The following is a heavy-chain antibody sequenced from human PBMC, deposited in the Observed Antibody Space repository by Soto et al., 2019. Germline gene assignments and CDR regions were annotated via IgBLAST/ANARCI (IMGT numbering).Heavy chain of an antibody. V-gene: IGHV4-34*01. CDR2: INHSGST. D-gene: IGHD3-10*01. J-gene: IGHJ4*02. CDR1: GGSFSGYY. Sequence: SETLSLTCAVYGGSFSGYYWSWIRQPPGKGLEWIGEINHSGSTNYSPSLKSRVTISVDTSKNQFSLRLSSVTAADTAVYYCARLSGMVALFDCWGQGTLVTVSS. CDR3: ARLSGMVALFDC.